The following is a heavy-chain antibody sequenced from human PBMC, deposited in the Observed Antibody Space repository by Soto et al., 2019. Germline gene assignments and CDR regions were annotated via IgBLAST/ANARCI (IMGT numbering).Heavy chain of an antibody. J-gene: IGHJ4*02. D-gene: IGHD5-18*01. CDR1: GFTFSSYG. Sequence: QVQLVESGGGVVQPGRSLRLSCAASGFTFSSYGMHWVRQAPGKGLEWVAVIWYDGSNKYYADSVKGRFTISRDNSKNTLYLQMNSLRAEDTAVYYCARDLLKGYSYGYLYGGQGTLVTVSS. CDR2: IWYDGSNK. V-gene: IGHV3-33*01. CDR3: ARDLLKGYSYGYLY.